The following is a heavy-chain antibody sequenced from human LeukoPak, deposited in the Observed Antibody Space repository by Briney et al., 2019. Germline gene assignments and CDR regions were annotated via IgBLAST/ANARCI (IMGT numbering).Heavy chain of an antibody. CDR2: IYLRDSDT. Sequence: GESLKISCKSSGYSFATYWVGWVRQMPGKGLEWMGIIYLRDSDTTYSPSFQGQVTISADNSISTAYLQWNSLKASDTAMYYCARRSGNYYYFDYWGQGTLVTVSS. D-gene: IGHD1-26*01. V-gene: IGHV5-51*01. CDR3: ARRSGNYYYFDY. J-gene: IGHJ4*02. CDR1: GYSFATYW.